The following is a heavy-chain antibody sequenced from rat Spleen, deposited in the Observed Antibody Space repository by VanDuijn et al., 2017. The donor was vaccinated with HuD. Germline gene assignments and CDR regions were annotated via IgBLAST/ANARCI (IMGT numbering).Heavy chain of an antibody. CDR1: GFSLISYA. V-gene: IGHV2-6*01. CDR3: ARDRYEGPFFDY. Sequence: QVQLKESGPGLVQPSQTLSLTCTVSGFSLISYAVNWVRQPPGKGLEWIAAISSGGTTYYNSPLRSRLNNSRDTSKSQVFLKMNSLQTEDTATYYCARDRYEGPFFDYWGQGVMVTVSS. CDR2: ISSGGTT. J-gene: IGHJ2*01. D-gene: IGHD1-11*01.